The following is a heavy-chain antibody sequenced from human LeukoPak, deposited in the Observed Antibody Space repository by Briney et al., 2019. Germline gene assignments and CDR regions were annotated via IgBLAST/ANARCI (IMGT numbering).Heavy chain of an antibody. CDR2: IYLGDSDT. Sequence: GGSLKISCKGSGYIFSSYWIAWVRQMPGKGLEWMGIIYLGDSDTRYSPSFQGQVTISADKSISTAYLQWSSLKASDTATYYCARSGGSGWDEGFDYWGQGTLVTVSS. CDR3: ARSGGSGWDEGFDY. D-gene: IGHD6-19*01. V-gene: IGHV5-51*01. CDR1: GYIFSSYW. J-gene: IGHJ4*02.